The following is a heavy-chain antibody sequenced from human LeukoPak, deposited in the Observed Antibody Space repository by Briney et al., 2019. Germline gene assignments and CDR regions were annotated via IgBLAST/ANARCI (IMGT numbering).Heavy chain of an antibody. CDR1: GYSVSSGYY. D-gene: IGHD3-22*01. CDR2: INHSGST. V-gene: IGHV4-38-2*02. CDR3: ARGASHYYDSSGYYYDY. Sequence: SETLSLTCSVSGYSVSSGYYWGWIRQPPGKGLEWIGEINHSGSTNYNPSLKSRVTISVDTSKNQFSLKLSSVTAADTAVYYCARGASHYYDSSGYYYDYWGQGTLVTVSS. J-gene: IGHJ4*02.